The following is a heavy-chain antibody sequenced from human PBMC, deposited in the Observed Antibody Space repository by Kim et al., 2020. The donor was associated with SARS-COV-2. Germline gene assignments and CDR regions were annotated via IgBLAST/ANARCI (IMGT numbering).Heavy chain of an antibody. D-gene: IGHD4-17*01. Sequence: SETLSLTCAVYGGSFSGYYWSWIRQPPGKGLEWIGEINHSGSTNYNPSLKSRVTISVDTSKNQFSLKLSSVTAADTAVYYCASFSYGDSYYYYYGMDVWGQGTTVTVSS. CDR1: GGSFSGYY. J-gene: IGHJ6*02. CDR3: ASFSYGDSYYYYYGMDV. CDR2: INHSGST. V-gene: IGHV4-34*01.